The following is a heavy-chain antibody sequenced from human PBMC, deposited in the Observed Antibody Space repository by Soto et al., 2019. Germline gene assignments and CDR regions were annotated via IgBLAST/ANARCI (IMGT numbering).Heavy chain of an antibody. CDR3: ARVLGGFWSGYFRFDP. Sequence: PSETLSLTCTVSGGSISSSSYYWGWIRQPPGKGLEWIGSISYSVSTYYNPSLKSRVTISVDTSKNQFSLKLSSVTAADTAVYYCARVLGGFWSGYFRFDPWGQGTLVTVSS. CDR1: GGSISSSSYY. V-gene: IGHV4-39*07. CDR2: ISYSVST. D-gene: IGHD3-3*01. J-gene: IGHJ5*02.